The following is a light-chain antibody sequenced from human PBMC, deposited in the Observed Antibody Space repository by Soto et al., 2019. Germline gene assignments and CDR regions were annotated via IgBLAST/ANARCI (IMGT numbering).Light chain of an antibody. V-gene: IGLV2-11*01. CDR3: CSYAGSYSLV. Sequence: QSVLTQPRSVSGSPAQSVTISCTGTSSDVGGYNYVSWYQQHPGKAPKLMIYDVSKRPSGVPDRFSGSKSGNTASLTISGLQAEDEADYYCCSYAGSYSLVFGGGTKVTVL. CDR2: DVS. J-gene: IGLJ3*02. CDR1: SSDVGGYNY.